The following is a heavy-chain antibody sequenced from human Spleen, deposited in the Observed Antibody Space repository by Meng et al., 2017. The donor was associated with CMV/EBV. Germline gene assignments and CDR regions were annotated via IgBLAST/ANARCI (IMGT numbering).Heavy chain of an antibody. Sequence: SISSSSYYWGWIRQPPGKGLEWIGSIYYSGSTYYNPSLKSRVTISVDTSKNQFSLKLSSVTAADTAVYYCARDVSPDTYSSSWYNDYWGQGTLVTVSS. CDR2: IYYSGST. J-gene: IGHJ4*02. D-gene: IGHD6-13*01. CDR1: SISSSSYY. V-gene: IGHV4-39*07. CDR3: ARDVSPDTYSSSWYNDY.